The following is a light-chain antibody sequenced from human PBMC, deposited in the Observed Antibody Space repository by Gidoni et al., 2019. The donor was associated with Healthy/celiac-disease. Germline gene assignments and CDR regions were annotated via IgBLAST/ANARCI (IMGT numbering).Light chain of an antibody. CDR1: QSVSSY. J-gene: IGKJ4*01. Sequence: EIVLTQSPATLSFSPGERATTSCRASQSVSSYLAWYQQKPGQAPRLLNYDASNRATGIPARFSGSGSGTDFTLTISSLEPEDFAVYYCQQRSNWPPVFGGGTKVEIK. V-gene: IGKV3-11*01. CDR3: QQRSNWPPV. CDR2: DAS.